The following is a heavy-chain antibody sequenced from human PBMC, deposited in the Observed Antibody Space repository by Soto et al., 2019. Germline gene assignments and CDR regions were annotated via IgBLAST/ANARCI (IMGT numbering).Heavy chain of an antibody. CDR3: ARVPGYYDSSGYYPS. D-gene: IGHD3-22*01. J-gene: IGHJ4*02. V-gene: IGHV3-21*01. Sequence: GGSLRLSCAASGFTFSNYSMNWVRQAPGKGLEWVSSISSSSSYIYYADSVKGRFTISRDNAKNSLYLQMNSLRAEDTAVYYCARVPGYYDSSGYYPSWGQGTLVTVSS. CDR1: GFTFSNYS. CDR2: ISSSSSYI.